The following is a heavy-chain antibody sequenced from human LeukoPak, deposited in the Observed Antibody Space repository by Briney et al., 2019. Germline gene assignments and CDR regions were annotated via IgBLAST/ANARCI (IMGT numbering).Heavy chain of an antibody. D-gene: IGHD2-2*01. CDR3: ARGYCSSTSCYSAYVY. CDR1: GYSFTSYW. V-gene: IGHV5-51*01. J-gene: IGHJ4*02. CDR2: IYPGDSDT. Sequence: GESLKISCKGSGYSFTSYWIGWVRQMPGKGLEWMGIIYPGDSDTRYSPSFQGQVTISADKSISTAYLQWSSLKASDTAMYYCARGYCSSTSCYSAYVYWGRGTLVTVSS.